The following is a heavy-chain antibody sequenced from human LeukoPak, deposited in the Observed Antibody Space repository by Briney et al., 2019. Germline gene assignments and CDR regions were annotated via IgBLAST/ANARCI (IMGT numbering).Heavy chain of an antibody. CDR3: ARARPGVVANWFDP. D-gene: IGHD3-22*01. CDR2: INPNSGGT. Sequence: ASVKVSCTASGYTFTGYYMHWVRQAPGQGLEWMGWINPNSGGTNYAQKFQGRVTMTRDTSISTAYMELSRLRSDDTAVYYCARARPGVVANWFDPWGQGTLVTVSS. J-gene: IGHJ5*02. V-gene: IGHV1-2*02. CDR1: GYTFTGYY.